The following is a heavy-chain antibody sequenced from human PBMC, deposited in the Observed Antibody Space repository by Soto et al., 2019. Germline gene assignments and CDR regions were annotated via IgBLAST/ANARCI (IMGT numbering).Heavy chain of an antibody. D-gene: IGHD3-22*01. V-gene: IGHV4-30-2*01. CDR2: IYHSGST. J-gene: IGHJ4*02. CDR1: GGSISSGGYS. Sequence: SETLSLTCAVSGGSISSGGYSWSWIRQPPGKGLEWIGYIYHSGSTYYNPSLKSRVTISVDRSKNQFSLKLSSVTAADTAVYYCARSGGYYDSSGYYADYWGQGTLVTVSS. CDR3: ARSGGYYDSSGYYADY.